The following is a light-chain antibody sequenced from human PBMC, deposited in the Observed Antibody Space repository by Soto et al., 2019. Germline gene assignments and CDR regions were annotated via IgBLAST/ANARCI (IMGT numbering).Light chain of an antibody. V-gene: IGKV2D-29*01. CDR2: EVF. CDR1: QSLLNSGGKTY. CDR3: LQTTQFPWT. Sequence: DIVMTQSPLSLSVTPGQPASISCKSSQSLLNSGGKTYFYWYLQKPGQPPQRLIYEVFNRFSGVQDRVSGSGSGTDFRLNISRVEAEDVGFYYCLQTTQFPWTFGQGTKVEIK. J-gene: IGKJ1*01.